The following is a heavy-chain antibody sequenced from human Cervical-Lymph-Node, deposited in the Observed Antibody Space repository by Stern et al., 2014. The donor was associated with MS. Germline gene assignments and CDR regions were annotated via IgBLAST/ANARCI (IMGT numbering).Heavy chain of an antibody. CDR3: AKSGSSPFDD. J-gene: IGHJ4*02. CDR2: SSWNSAII. CDR1: GFTFDDYG. V-gene: IGHV3-9*01. D-gene: IGHD6-6*01. Sequence: EVQLVESGGGWVQPGRSLRLSCANSGFTFDDYGMHWVRQAPGRGLEWVSTSSWNSAIIAYADSVKGRFTISRDNAKNSLNLQMNSLRAEDTALYYCAKSGSSPFDDWGQGTLVTVSS.